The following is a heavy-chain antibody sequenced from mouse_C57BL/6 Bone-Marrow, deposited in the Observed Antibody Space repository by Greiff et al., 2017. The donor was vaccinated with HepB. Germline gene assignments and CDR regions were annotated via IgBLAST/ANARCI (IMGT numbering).Heavy chain of an antibody. V-gene: IGHV1-26*01. D-gene: IGHD1-1*01. J-gene: IGHJ3*01. Sequence: VQLQQSGPELVKPGASVKISCKASGYTFTDYYMNWVKQSHGKSLEWIGDINPNNGGTSYNQKFKGKATLTVDKSSSTAYMELRSLTSEDSAVYYCARSIITTVVAPHFAYWGQGTLVTVSA. CDR2: INPNNGGT. CDR1: GYTFTDYY. CDR3: ARSIITTVVAPHFAY.